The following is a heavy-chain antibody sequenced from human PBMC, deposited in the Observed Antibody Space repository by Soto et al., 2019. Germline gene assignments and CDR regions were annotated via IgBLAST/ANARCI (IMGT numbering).Heavy chain of an antibody. V-gene: IGHV3-23*01. J-gene: IGHJ4*02. Sequence: VQMLESGGGLVQPGGSVRLSCAASGFTFSNYAMSWVRRAPGKGLEWVSAVSGSGGNTYYADSVQGRFTISSDNSKNMQNRQMHSLRAEDTAVYYCAKLNLFVSAAAGRGPFDYWGQGTLVTVSS. CDR2: VSGSGGNT. CDR1: GFTFSNYA. D-gene: IGHD6-13*01. CDR3: AKLNLFVSAAAGRGPFDY.